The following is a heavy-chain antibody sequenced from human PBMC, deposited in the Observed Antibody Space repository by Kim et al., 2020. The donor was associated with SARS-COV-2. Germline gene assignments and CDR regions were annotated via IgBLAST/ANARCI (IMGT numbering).Heavy chain of an antibody. J-gene: IGHJ3*02. D-gene: IGHD1-1*01. Sequence: YRPSFQGQVTISADKSISTAYLQWSSLKASDTAMYYCARHTGTTGAFDIWGQGTMVTVSS. V-gene: IGHV5-51*01. CDR3: ARHTGTTGAFDI.